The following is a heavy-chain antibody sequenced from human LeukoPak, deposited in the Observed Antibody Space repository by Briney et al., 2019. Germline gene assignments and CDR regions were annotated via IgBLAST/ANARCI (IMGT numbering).Heavy chain of an antibody. V-gene: IGHV3-48*03. Sequence: QAGGSLRLSCAASGFIFNTYEMNWVRQAPGKGLEWVSYISSRGDTIYYADSVKGRFTISRDNVKNSLFLQVNSLSAEDTAMYYCARGTRGYSGYDPRYFDYWGQGTLVTVSS. CDR3: ARGTRGYSGYDPRYFDY. J-gene: IGHJ4*02. CDR2: ISSRGDTI. D-gene: IGHD5-12*01. CDR1: GFIFNTYE.